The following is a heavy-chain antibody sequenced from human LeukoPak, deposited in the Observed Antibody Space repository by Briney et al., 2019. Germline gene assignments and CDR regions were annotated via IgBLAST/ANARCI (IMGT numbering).Heavy chain of an antibody. Sequence: ASVKVSCKASGYTFTSYGVSWVRQAPGQGLEWMGWISAYNGNTKYAQNLQGRVTMTTDTSTTTAYMELRSLRSHDTAVYYCARDGQGDYWGQGTLVTVSS. CDR3: ARDGQGDY. J-gene: IGHJ4*02. CDR2: ISAYNGNT. V-gene: IGHV1-18*01. CDR1: GYTFTSYG.